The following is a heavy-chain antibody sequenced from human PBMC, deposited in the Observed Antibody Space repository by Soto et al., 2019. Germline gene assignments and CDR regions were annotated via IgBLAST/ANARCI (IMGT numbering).Heavy chain of an antibody. CDR2: IIPIFGTA. Sequence: GASVKVSCKASGGTFSSYAISWVRRAPGQGLEWMGGIIPIFGTANYAQKFQGRVTITADESTSTAYMELSSLRSEDTAVYYCARGRTTGFGAFDIWGQGTMVTVSS. D-gene: IGHD1-1*01. V-gene: IGHV1-69*13. CDR1: GGTFSSYA. CDR3: ARGRTTGFGAFDI. J-gene: IGHJ3*02.